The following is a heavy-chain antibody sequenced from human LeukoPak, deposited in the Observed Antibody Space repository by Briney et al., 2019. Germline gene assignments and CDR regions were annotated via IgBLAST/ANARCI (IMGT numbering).Heavy chain of an antibody. CDR3: ASLPHPTYYFDY. Sequence: PGGSLRLSCAASGFTFSNYAMGWVHQAPGKGLEWVSAISGSGGSTYYAGSVKGRFTISRDNSKNTLYLQMNSLRAEDTAVYYCASLPHPTYYFDYWGQGTLVTVSS. J-gene: IGHJ4*02. CDR2: ISGSGGST. CDR1: GFTFSNYA. D-gene: IGHD1-1*01. V-gene: IGHV3-23*01.